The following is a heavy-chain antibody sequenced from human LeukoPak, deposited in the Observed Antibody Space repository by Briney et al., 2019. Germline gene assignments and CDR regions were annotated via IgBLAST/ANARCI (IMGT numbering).Heavy chain of an antibody. Sequence: GGSLRLSCAASGFTFSSYSMNWVRQAPGKGLEWVSSISSSSSYIYYADSVKGRFTISRDNAKNSLYLQMNSLRAEDTAVYYCARTSITIFDLDYWGQGTLVTVSS. CDR2: ISSSSSYI. J-gene: IGHJ4*02. CDR1: GFTFSSYS. D-gene: IGHD3-3*01. V-gene: IGHV3-21*01. CDR3: ARTSITIFDLDY.